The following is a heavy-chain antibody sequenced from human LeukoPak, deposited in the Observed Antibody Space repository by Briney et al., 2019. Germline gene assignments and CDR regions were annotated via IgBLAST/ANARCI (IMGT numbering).Heavy chain of an antibody. CDR1: GGSISSGGYY. Sequence: SQTLSLTCTVSGGSISSGGYYWSWIRQHPGKGLEWIGYIYYSGSTYYNPSLKSRVTISVDTSKNQFSLKLSSVTAADTAVYYRARERAPAAIWGVNYFDYWGQGTLVTVSS. CDR2: IYYSGST. D-gene: IGHD2-2*02. CDR3: ARERAPAAIWGVNYFDY. V-gene: IGHV4-31*03. J-gene: IGHJ4*02.